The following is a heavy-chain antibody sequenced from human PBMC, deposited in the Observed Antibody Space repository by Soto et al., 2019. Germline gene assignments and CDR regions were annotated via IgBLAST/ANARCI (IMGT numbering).Heavy chain of an antibody. CDR3: ARDLRGVGATLDC. CDR2: IIPIFGTA. J-gene: IGHJ4*02. Sequence: QVQLVQSGAEVKKPGSSVKVSCKASGGTFSRYAISWVRQAPGQGLEWMGGIIPIFGTANYAQKFQGRVTITADECTSTAYMELRSLRSEDTAVYYCARDLRGVGATLDCWGQGTLVTVSS. D-gene: IGHD1-26*01. V-gene: IGHV1-69*12. CDR1: GGTFSRYA.